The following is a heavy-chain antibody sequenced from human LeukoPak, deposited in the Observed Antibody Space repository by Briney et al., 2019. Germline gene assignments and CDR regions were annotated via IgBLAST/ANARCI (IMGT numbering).Heavy chain of an antibody. CDR2: IYYSGST. CDR1: GGSVSSSSYY. V-gene: IGHV4-61*01. Sequence: SETLSLTCTVSGGSVSSSSYYWSWIRQPPGKGLEWIGYIYYSGSTNYNPSLKSRVTISVDTSKNQFSLKLSSVTAADTAVYYCARHTAMVPGGFDPWGQGTLVTVSS. J-gene: IGHJ5*02. CDR3: ARHTAMVPGGFDP. D-gene: IGHD5-18*01.